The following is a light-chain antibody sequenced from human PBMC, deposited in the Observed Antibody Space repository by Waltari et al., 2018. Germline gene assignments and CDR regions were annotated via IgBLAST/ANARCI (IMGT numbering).Light chain of an antibody. Sequence: EVVLTHSPATLSLSPGEGATLSCMASQSVSNSLAWDQQKPGQPPRLLIYDTSNRASGIPARFSASGSGTDFTLSITSLEPEDFAVYYCQQRNIWPLTFGGGTKVEIK. J-gene: IGKJ4*01. CDR1: QSVSNS. CDR2: DTS. CDR3: QQRNIWPLT. V-gene: IGKV3-11*01.